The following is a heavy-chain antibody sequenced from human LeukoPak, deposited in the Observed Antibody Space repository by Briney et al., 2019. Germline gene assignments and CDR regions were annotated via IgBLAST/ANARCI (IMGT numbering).Heavy chain of an antibody. Sequence: PSETLSLTCTVSGYSISSGYYWGWIRPPPGKGLEWIGSIYHSGRTFYNPSLKSRVTISVDTSKNQFSLKLTSVTAADTAVYYCARGLQWLGLYYYYYYYMDVWGKGTTVTVSS. CDR3: ARGLQWLGLYYYYYYYMDV. CDR2: IYHSGRT. CDR1: GYSISSGYY. V-gene: IGHV4-38-2*02. J-gene: IGHJ6*03. D-gene: IGHD6-19*01.